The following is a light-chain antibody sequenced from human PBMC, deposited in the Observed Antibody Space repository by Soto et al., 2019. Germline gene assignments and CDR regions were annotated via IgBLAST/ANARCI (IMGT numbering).Light chain of an antibody. J-gene: IGLJ2*01. V-gene: IGLV1-44*01. CDR1: SSNIGSNI. CDR2: SND. CDR3: ATWDDSLYALV. Sequence: QSVLTQPPSASGTPGQGVTISCSGSSSNIGSNIVKWYQQLPGTAPKLLIYSNDQRPSGVPDRFTGSKSGTSASLAISGLQSEDEADYYCATWDDSLYALVFGGGTKVTVL.